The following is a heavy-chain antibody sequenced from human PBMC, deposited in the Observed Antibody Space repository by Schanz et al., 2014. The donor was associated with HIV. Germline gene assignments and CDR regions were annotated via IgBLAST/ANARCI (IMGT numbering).Heavy chain of an antibody. V-gene: IGHV3-21*01. J-gene: IGHJ6*02. D-gene: IGHD1-20*01. CDR2: ISSGSSHI. Sequence: VQLVESGGGLIQPGESLRLSCAASGFIFSSYSMNCVRQAPVKGLEWVSSISSGSSHIYNADSVKGRFTISRDNARNTLYLQMNSLRAEDTAVYYCARDKGDNWAGFYYYYGMDVWGQGTTVTVSS. CDR1: GFIFSSYS. CDR3: ARDKGDNWAGFYYYYGMDV.